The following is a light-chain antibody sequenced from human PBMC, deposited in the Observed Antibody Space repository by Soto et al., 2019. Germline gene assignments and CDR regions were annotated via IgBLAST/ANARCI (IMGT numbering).Light chain of an antibody. J-gene: IGKJ2*01. V-gene: IGKV3-20*01. CDR3: QQYGSSQYT. CDR1: QSVSSSY. CDR2: GAS. Sequence: EIVLTQSPASLSLSPGERATLSCRASQSVSSSYLAWYQHKPGQAPRLLIYGASSRATGIQDRFSGSGSGTDFTLTISRLEPEDFAVYYCQQYGSSQYTFGQGTKLEIK.